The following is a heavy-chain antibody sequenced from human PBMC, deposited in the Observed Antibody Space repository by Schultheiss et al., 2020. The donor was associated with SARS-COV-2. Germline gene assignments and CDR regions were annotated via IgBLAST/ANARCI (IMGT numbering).Heavy chain of an antibody. CDR2: IYYSGST. CDR3: ARADSSGWWILDY. D-gene: IGHD6-19*01. J-gene: IGHJ4*02. CDR1: GGSISSSSYY. Sequence: SQTLSLTCTVSGGSISSSSYYWSWIRQPPGKGLEWIGYIYYSGSTYYNPSLKSRVTISVDTSKNQFSLKLNSVTATDTAVYYCARADSSGWWILDYWGQGTLVTVSS. V-gene: IGHV4-30-4*08.